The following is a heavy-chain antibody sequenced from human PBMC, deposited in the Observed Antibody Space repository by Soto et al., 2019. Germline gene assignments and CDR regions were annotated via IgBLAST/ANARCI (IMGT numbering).Heavy chain of an antibody. J-gene: IGHJ6*03. Sequence: EVQLLESGGGLVQPGGSLRLSCAASGFTFSSYAMSWVRQAPGKGLEWVSAISGSGGSTYYADPVKGRFTISRDNSKNTLYLQMNSLRAEDTAVYYCAKSSASSSWYPANYYYYMDVWGKGTTVTVSS. D-gene: IGHD6-13*01. V-gene: IGHV3-23*01. CDR3: AKSSASSSWYPANYYYYMDV. CDR2: ISGSGGST. CDR1: GFTFSSYA.